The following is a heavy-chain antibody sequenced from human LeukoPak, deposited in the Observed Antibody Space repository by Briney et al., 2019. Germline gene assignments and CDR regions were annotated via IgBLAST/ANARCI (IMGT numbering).Heavy chain of an antibody. CDR1: GYTFGTHW. V-gene: IGHV1-46*01. CDR3: ARARYCSSTSCLGGFDP. CDR2: INPSGDVR. J-gene: IGHJ5*02. Sequence: ASVKVSCKASGYTFGTHWMHWVRQAPGQGLEWMGIINPSGDVRLYARKFQGRVTVTRDTSTRTVYMELSRLRSDDTAVYYCARARYCSSTSCLGGFDPWGQGTLVTVSS. D-gene: IGHD2-2*01.